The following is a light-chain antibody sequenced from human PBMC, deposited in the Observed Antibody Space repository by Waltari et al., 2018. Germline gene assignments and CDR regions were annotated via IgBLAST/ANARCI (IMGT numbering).Light chain of an antibody. Sequence: QSTLTQPASVSGSPGPSITISCTGTSSDVGGHHYVPWYQQHPGKAPKLVIYDVSSRPSVVSNRFSGSKSGNTASLTIYGLQAEDEADYYCSSYTSSSTRVFGTGTRVTVL. J-gene: IGLJ1*01. CDR2: DVS. CDR1: SSDVGGHHY. CDR3: SSYTSSSTRV. V-gene: IGLV2-14*03.